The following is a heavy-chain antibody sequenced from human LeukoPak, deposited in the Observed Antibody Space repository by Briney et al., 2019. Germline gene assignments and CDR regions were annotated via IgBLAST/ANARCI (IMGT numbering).Heavy chain of an antibody. Sequence: PSETLSLTCTVSGGSISSSSYYWGWIRQPPGKGLEWIGSIYYSGSTYYNPSLKSRVTISVDTSKNQFSLKLSSVTAADTAVYYCARSLYYYGSDSFDIWGQGTMVNVSS. V-gene: IGHV4-39*07. CDR2: IYYSGST. D-gene: IGHD3-10*01. CDR3: ARSLYYYGSDSFDI. CDR1: GGSISSSSYY. J-gene: IGHJ3*02.